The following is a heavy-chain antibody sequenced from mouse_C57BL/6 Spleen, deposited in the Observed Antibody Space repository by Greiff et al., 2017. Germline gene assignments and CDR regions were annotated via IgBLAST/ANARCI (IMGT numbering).Heavy chain of an antibody. CDR1: GYTFTDYE. Sequence: VQLVESGAELVRPGASVTLSCKASGYTFTDYEMHWVKQRPGQGLEWIGNINPSNGGTNYNEKFKSKATLTVDKSSSTAYMQLSSLTSEDSAVYYCARFGFITTAMDDWGQGTSVTVSS. V-gene: IGHV1-53*01. CDR3: ARFGFITTAMDD. J-gene: IGHJ4*01. CDR2: INPSNGGT. D-gene: IGHD1-1*01.